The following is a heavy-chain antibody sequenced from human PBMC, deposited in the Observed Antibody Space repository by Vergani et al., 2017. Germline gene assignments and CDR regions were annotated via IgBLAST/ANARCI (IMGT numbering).Heavy chain of an antibody. CDR1: GGSISSGGYS. Sequence: QLQLQESGSGLVKPSQTLSLTCAVSGGSISSGGYSWSWIRQPPGKGLEWIGYIYHSGSTYYNPSLKSRVTISVDRSKNQFSLKLSSVTAADTAVYYCARGPTGYGAPIGYFDYWGQGTLVTVSS. CDR3: ARGPTGYGAPIGYFDY. J-gene: IGHJ4*02. D-gene: IGHD1-26*01. V-gene: IGHV4-30-2*01. CDR2: IYHSGST.